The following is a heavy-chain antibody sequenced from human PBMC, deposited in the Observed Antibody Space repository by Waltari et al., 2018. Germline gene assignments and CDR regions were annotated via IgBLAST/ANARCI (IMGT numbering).Heavy chain of an antibody. V-gene: IGHV4-34*01. J-gene: IGHJ5*02. CDR3: ARGVPFGWYGNWFDP. D-gene: IGHD6-19*01. CDR2: INHSGST. CDR1: GGSFSGYY. Sequence: QVQLQQWGAGLLKPSETLSLTCAVYGGSFSGYYWSLIRQPPGKGLEWIGEINHSGSTNYNPSLKSRVTISVDTSKNQFSLKLSSVTAADTAVYYCARGVPFGWYGNWFDPWGQGTLVTVSS.